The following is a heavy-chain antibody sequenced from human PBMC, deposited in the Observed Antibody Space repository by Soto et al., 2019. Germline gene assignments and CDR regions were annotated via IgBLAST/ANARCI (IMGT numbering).Heavy chain of an antibody. Sequence: PGGSLRLSCAASGFTFSTYDMHWVRQVPGKGLEWVSAIGSAHDPYYLGSVKGRFSISRENAKNSLYLQMNSLTTGDTAVYYCAKRYGSGSHHYYYGMDVWGQGTTVTVSS. J-gene: IGHJ6*02. V-gene: IGHV3-13*05. D-gene: IGHD3-10*01. CDR1: GFTFSTYD. CDR3: AKRYGSGSHHYYYGMDV. CDR2: IGSAHDP.